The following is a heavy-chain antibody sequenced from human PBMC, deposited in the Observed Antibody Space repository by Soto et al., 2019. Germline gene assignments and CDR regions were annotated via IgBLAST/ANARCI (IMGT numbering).Heavy chain of an antibody. Sequence: EVQLVESGGGLVQPGVSLRLSCVDSGFTFSSDWMSWVRQAPVKGLEWVGNIKQDGSEENYVDSVKGRFTISRDNAKNSMYLQMNSLRVEDTAVYYCARIAASGRGWAVWGQGTTVVVSS. D-gene: IGHD6-13*01. V-gene: IGHV3-7*01. CDR1: GFTFSSDW. CDR3: ARIAASGRGWAV. CDR2: IKQDGSEE. J-gene: IGHJ6*02.